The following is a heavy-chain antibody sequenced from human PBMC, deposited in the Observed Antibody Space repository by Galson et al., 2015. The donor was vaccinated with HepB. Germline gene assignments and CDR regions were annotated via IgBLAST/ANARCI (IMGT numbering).Heavy chain of an antibody. CDR3: ARAVYYYDSSVYYFDY. Sequence: SLRLSCAASGFTVSSNYMSWVRQAPGKGLEWVSVIYSGGSTYYADSVKGRFTISRDNSKNTLYLQMNSLRAEDTAVYYCARAVYYYDSSVYYFDYWGQGTLVTVSS. D-gene: IGHD3-22*01. CDR2: IYSGGST. V-gene: IGHV3-53*01. J-gene: IGHJ4*02. CDR1: GFTVSSNY.